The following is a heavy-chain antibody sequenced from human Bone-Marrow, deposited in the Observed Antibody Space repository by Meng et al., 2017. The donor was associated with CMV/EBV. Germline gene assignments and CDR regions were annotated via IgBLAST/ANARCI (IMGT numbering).Heavy chain of an antibody. Sequence: GESPKISCAPSGITFSTYTIHWVRQAPGKGLEWLSSISSSDDSIYYADFEKGRFTIFRDNAKISLHLQMTSLRAGDTAVYYCSLVPAATSFSDFWGQGTLVTVSS. J-gene: IGHJ4*02. V-gene: IGHV3-21*01. D-gene: IGHD2-2*01. CDR3: SLVPAATSFSDF. CDR2: ISSSDDSI. CDR1: GITFSTYT.